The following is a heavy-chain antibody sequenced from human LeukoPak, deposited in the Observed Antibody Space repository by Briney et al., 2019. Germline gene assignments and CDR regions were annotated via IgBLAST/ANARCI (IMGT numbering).Heavy chain of an antibody. V-gene: IGHV3-15*01. CDR3: SPWSGLDV. J-gene: IGHJ6*02. Sequence: GGSLRLSCAASGFTFSNAWMTWVRQAPGKGLECVGRIKDKTDGETTNYGAPVKGRFIISRDDSKSTVYLQMNSLILEDTAVYYCSPWSGLDVWGQGTMVTVSS. CDR2: IKDKTDGETT. CDR1: GFTFSNAW. D-gene: IGHD3-3*01.